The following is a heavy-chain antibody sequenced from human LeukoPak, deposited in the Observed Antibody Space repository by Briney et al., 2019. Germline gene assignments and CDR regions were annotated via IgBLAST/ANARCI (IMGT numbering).Heavy chain of an antibody. Sequence: GGSLRLSCAASGFTFSSYAMSWVRQAPGKGLEWVAVISYDGSNKYYADSVKGRFTISRDNSKNTLYLQMNSLRAEDTAVYYCAKGLPEVLRYFDWLLYGMDVWGQGTTVTVSS. CDR1: GFTFSSYA. CDR3: AKGLPEVLRYFDWLLYGMDV. J-gene: IGHJ6*02. V-gene: IGHV3-30*18. CDR2: ISYDGSNK. D-gene: IGHD3-9*01.